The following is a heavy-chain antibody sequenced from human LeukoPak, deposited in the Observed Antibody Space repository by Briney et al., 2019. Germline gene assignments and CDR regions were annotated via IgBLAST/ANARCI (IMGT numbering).Heavy chain of an antibody. CDR2: IYPGDSDT. V-gene: IGHV5-51*01. CDR3: ARLADTTY. D-gene: IGHD1-26*01. Sequence: GAPLQISCKGSGSTFSNFWSAWVRPLPGKGLEWMGCIYPGDSDTSYRPSLPGQVTISAAKSTTTAYLPWSLLTASDTAMSFCARLADTTYWGQGTLVTVSS. CDR1: GSTFSNFW. J-gene: IGHJ4*02.